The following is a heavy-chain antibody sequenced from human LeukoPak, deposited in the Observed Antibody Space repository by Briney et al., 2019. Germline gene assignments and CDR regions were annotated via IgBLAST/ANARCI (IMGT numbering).Heavy chain of an antibody. CDR2: INPSGGST. CDR3: ARALVSASYSGGVDY. D-gene: IGHD3-16*01. CDR1: GYTFSSYN. Sequence: ASVKVSCKASGYTFSSYNMHLVRQAPGQGLEWMGIINPSGGSTSYAQKFQGRVTMTRDTSTSTVNMELSSLRSEDTAVYCCARALVSASYSGGVDYWGQGTLVTVSS. V-gene: IGHV1-46*01. J-gene: IGHJ4*02.